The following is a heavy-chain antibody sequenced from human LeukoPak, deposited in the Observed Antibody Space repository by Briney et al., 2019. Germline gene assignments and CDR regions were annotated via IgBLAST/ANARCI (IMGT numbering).Heavy chain of an antibody. D-gene: IGHD3-22*01. V-gene: IGHV3-23*01. J-gene: IGHJ4*02. CDR3: APYYYDSSGYLYFDY. Sequence: PGGSLRLSCAASGFTVSSNYMSWVRQAPGKGLEWVSVISGSGGSTYYADSVKGRFTISRDNSKNTLYLQMNSLRAEDTAVYYCAPYYYDSSGYLYFDYWGQGTLVTVSS. CDR2: ISGSGGST. CDR1: GFTVSSNY.